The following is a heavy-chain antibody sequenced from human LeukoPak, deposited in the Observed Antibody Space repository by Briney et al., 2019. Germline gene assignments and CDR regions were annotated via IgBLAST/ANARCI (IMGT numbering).Heavy chain of an antibody. D-gene: IGHD1-26*01. Sequence: ASVKASCRASGYTFTDYFIQWERQAPGQGLEWMGRINPNSGGTNYAQKFQGRVTMTRDTSISTAYMELSRLRSDDTAVYYCARDYSGSFYFDYWGQGTLVTVSS. CDR2: INPNSGGT. CDR3: ARDYSGSFYFDY. CDR1: GYTFTDYF. V-gene: IGHV1-2*06. J-gene: IGHJ4*02.